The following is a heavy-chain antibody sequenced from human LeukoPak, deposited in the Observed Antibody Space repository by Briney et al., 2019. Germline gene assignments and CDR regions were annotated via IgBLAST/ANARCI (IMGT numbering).Heavy chain of an antibody. CDR2: IYPSGNY. J-gene: IGHJ4*02. V-gene: IGHV4-4*07. CDR3: AREYSSSERSLDY. D-gene: IGHD6-6*01. Sequence: SETLSLTCTVSGGSISSYYWSWIRQPAGKGLEWIGRIYPSGNYNYNPSLKSRVTMSLNTSKNQFSLTLMSVTAADTAVYYCAREYSSSERSLDYWGQGTLVTVSS. CDR1: GGSISSYY.